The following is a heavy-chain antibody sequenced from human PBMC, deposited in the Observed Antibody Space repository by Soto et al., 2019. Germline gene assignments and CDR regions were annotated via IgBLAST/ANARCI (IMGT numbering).Heavy chain of an antibody. V-gene: IGHV4-34*01. D-gene: IGHD3-10*01. J-gene: IGHJ5*02. CDR2: INHSGST. CDR1: GGSFSGYY. Sequence: QVQLQQWGAGLLKPSETLSLTCAVYGGSFSGYYWSWIRQPPGKGLEWIGEINHSGSTNYNPSLRGRVPIAGDTSKNQCSLKLSSGTAAGAAVYYCARRSSRNGSGSDAGWSNNWFDPWGQGTLVTVSS. CDR3: ARRSSRNGSGSDAGWSNNWFDP.